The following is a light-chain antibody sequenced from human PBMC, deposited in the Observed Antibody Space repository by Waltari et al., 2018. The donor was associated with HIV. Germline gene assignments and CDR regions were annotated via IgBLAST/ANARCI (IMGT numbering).Light chain of an antibody. V-gene: IGKV1-33*01. CDR3: QHYECLLT. CDR2: GAS. J-gene: IGKJ4*01. Sequence: DIQMTQSPTSLSASVGDRVTITCQANQAIGQSLNWYHQKPGRAPKLLIYGASNLEKGIPPRINGSGAGTNFTFIISPLQAEDTGTYYCQHYECLLTCGGGTKVEV. CDR1: QAIGQS.